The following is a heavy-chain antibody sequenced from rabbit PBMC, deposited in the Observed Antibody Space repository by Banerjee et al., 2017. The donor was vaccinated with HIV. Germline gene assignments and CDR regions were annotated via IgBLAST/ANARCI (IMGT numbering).Heavy chain of an antibody. CDR3: ARALYTDGYGYAYYGMDL. J-gene: IGHJ6*01. Sequence: QEQLVESGGGLVKPGGTLTLTCKASGFSFSSSYYMCWVRQAPGKGLEWIGCIGTTSGRTWYASWVNGRFTISRSTNLNTADLKMTSLTAADTATYFCARALYTDGYGYAYYGMDLWGPGTLVTVS. D-gene: IGHD6-1*01. CDR2: IGTTSGRT. V-gene: IGHV1S43*01. CDR1: GFSFSSSYY.